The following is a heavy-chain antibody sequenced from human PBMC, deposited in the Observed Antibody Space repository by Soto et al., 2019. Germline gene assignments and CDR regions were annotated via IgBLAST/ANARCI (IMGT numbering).Heavy chain of an antibody. CDR2: INPNSGGT. D-gene: IGHD5-12*01. CDR3: ARNVDIVATTTTNWFDP. CDR1: GYTFTGYY. Sequence: QVQLVQSGAEVKKPGASVKVSCKASGYTFTGYYMHWVRQAPGQGLEWMGWINPNSGGTNYAQKFQCWVTMTRDTSISTAYRDLSRLRSDDTAVYYCARNVDIVATTTTNWFDPWSQGTLVTVSS. V-gene: IGHV1-2*04. J-gene: IGHJ5*02.